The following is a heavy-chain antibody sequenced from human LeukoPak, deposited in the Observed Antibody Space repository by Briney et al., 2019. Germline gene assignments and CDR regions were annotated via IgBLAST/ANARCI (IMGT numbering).Heavy chain of an antibody. CDR3: VKKGGSYFWAFDI. V-gene: IGHV3-43*02. CDR2: ISGYGGST. CDR1: GFTFDDYA. J-gene: IGHJ3*02. Sequence: GGSLRLSCAASGFTFDDYAMHWVRQPPGNGLEWVCLISGYGGSTSYADSVKGRFTTPTDKSKNSLYMQMNRLRTEDTALYYCVKKGGSYFWAFDIWGQGTMVTVSS. D-gene: IGHD1-26*01.